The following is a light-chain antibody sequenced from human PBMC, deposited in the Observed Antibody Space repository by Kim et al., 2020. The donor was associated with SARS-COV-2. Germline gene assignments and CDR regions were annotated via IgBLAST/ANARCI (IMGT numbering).Light chain of an antibody. CDR1: SSDVGANDY. J-gene: IGLJ3*02. CDR3: VSFTTIDTWV. V-gene: IGLV2-14*03. Sequence: GQSSPISCSGTSSDVGANDYVSWFQQHPGRAPKVVIFDVTERPSGFSSRFSGSKSGNTASLTISALQAEDEADYYCVSFTTIDTWVFGGGTQLTVL. CDR2: DVT.